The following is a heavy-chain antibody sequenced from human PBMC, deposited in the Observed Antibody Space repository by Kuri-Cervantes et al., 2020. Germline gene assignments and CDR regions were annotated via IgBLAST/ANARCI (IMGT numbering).Heavy chain of an antibody. CDR2: IYWNDDK. Sequence: SGPTLVKPTQTLTLTCTFSGFSLSTSGVGVGWIRQPPGKALEWLALIYWNDDKRYSPSLKSRLTITKDTSKNQVVLTMTNMDPVDTATYYCAHIGYYYGSGSLSWYFDYWAQGTLVTVSS. CDR1: GFSLSTSGVG. CDR3: AHIGYYYGSGSLSWYFDY. D-gene: IGHD3-10*01. J-gene: IGHJ4*02. V-gene: IGHV2-5*01.